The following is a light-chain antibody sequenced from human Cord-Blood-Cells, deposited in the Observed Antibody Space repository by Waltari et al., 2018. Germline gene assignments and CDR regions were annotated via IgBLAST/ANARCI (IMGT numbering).Light chain of an antibody. Sequence: DIVMTQAPLFLPVTPGEPTYIPFRFSQSLLHSNGYNYLDWYLQKPGQSPQLLIFLGSNQASGVPDRFSGSGAGKDFTLKISRVEAEDVGVYYCMQAIQTPWTFGQGTKVEIK. J-gene: IGKJ1*01. CDR2: LGS. V-gene: IGKV2-28*01. CDR1: QSLLHSNGYNY. CDR3: MQAIQTPWT.